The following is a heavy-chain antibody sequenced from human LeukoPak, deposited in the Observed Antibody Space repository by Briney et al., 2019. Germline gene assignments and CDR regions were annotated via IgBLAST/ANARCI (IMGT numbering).Heavy chain of an antibody. CDR2: ISNTGSYI. D-gene: IGHD5-12*01. Sequence: GGSLRLSCAASGFTFSRYSMNWVRQAPGKGLEWVSSISNTGSYISYAEFVKGRFSISRDNAKNSLYLQMNSLRAEDTAVYYCARDRSGYIDRPIDYWGQGALVTVSS. V-gene: IGHV3-21*01. CDR3: ARDRSGYIDRPIDY. J-gene: IGHJ4*02. CDR1: GFTFSRYS.